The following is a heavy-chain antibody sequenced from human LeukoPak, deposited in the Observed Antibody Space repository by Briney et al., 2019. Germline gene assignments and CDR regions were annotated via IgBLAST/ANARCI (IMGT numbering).Heavy chain of an antibody. J-gene: IGHJ4*02. V-gene: IGHV4-38-2*02. CDR3: ARNEHYDSWSGYLGYFDY. Sequence: PSETLSLTCTVSGYSITSGYYWGWIRQPPGKWLEWIGRNHSGSTHYNPSLNSRVTMSVDTSKNQVSLKLSSVTDADTAVYYCARNEHYDSWSGYLGYFDYWGQGTLVTASS. D-gene: IGHD3-3*01. CDR1: GYSITSGYY. CDR2: NHSGST.